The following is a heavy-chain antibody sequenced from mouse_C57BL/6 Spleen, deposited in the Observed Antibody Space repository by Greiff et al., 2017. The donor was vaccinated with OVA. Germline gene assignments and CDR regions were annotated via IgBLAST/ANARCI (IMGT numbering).Heavy chain of an antibody. D-gene: IGHD1-1*01. Sequence: EVQLVESGGDLVKPGGSLKLSCAASGFTFSSYGMSWVRQTPDKRLEWVATISSGGSYTYYPDSVKGRFTISRDNAKNTLYLQMSSLKSEDTAMYYCARGGYYGSSPYAMDYWGQGTSVTVSS. V-gene: IGHV5-6*01. CDR2: ISSGGSYT. CDR3: ARGGYYGSSPYAMDY. CDR1: GFTFSSYG. J-gene: IGHJ4*01.